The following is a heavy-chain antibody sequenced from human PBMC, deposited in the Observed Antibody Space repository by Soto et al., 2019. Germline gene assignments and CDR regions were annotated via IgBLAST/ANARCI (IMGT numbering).Heavy chain of an antibody. CDR2: TGYDGSKK. D-gene: IGHD2-15*01. CDR1: GFTFSSYS. J-gene: IGHJ4*02. Sequence: QVQLVESGGGVVQPGRSLRLSCAASGFTFSSYSMHWVRQAPGKGLEWVAVTGYDGSKKYYADSVKGRFTISRDNSKNTVXLQMDSLRTEDTAVYYCARGEGYCSGGTCYRYFDYWGQGALVTVSS. CDR3: ARGEGYCSGGTCYRYFDY. V-gene: IGHV3-30-3*01.